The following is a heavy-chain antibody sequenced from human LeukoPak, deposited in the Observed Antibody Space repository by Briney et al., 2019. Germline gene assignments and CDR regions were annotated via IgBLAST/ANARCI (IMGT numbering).Heavy chain of an antibody. V-gene: IGHV1-46*01. CDR2: INPSGGST. Sequence: ASVKVSCKASGYTFTSYYMHWVRQAPGQGLEWMGIINPSGGSTSYAQKLQGRVTMTRDTSTSTVYMELSSLRSEDTAVYYCARDLPELVRDYYYYGMDVWGQGTTVTVSS. CDR3: ARDLPELVRDYYYYGMDV. CDR1: GYTFTSYY. D-gene: IGHD6-13*01. J-gene: IGHJ6*02.